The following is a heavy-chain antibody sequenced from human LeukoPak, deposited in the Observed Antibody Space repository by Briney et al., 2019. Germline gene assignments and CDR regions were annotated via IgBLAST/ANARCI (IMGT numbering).Heavy chain of an antibody. CDR3: ARLGWSGYYINWFDP. V-gene: IGHV4-39*01. CDR2: IYYRGST. J-gene: IGHJ5*02. Sequence: SETLSLTCTVSGGSISSSSYYWGWIRQPPGEGLEWIGSIYYRGSTYYNPSLKSRVTISVDTSKNQFSLKLSSVTAADTAVYYCARLGWSGYYINWFDPWGQGTLVTVSS. D-gene: IGHD3-3*01. CDR1: GGSISSSSYY.